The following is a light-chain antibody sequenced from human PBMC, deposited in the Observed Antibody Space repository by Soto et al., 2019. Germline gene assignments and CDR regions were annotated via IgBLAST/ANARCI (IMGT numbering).Light chain of an antibody. J-gene: IGKJ1*01. CDR1: QSVLYSSNNNNY. V-gene: IGKV4-1*01. CDR3: QQYYSTPRT. Sequence: DIVMTQSPDSLAVSLGERATINCKSSQSVLYSSNNNNYLAWYQQKPGQPPKLLIYWSSTRESGVPDRFSGSRSGNDFTLTISSLQAEDVAVYYCQQYYSTPRTFGQGTKVEIK. CDR2: WSS.